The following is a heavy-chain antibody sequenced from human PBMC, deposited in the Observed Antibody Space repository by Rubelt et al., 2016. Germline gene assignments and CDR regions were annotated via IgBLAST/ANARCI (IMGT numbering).Heavy chain of an antibody. CDR1: GFTFSKYS. J-gene: IGHJ4*02. D-gene: IGHD6-13*01. V-gene: IGHV3-30*04. CDR2: ISYDGSNE. Sequence: QVQLVESGGGVVQPGRSLRLSCAASGFTFSKYSMHWVRQAPGKGLEWLAIISYDGSNEYYTESVKGRFTISRDDSKNTLYLQMNSLIAEDTAVYYCARTYRSTWYYFDYWGQGTLVTVSS. CDR3: ARTYRSTWYYFDY.